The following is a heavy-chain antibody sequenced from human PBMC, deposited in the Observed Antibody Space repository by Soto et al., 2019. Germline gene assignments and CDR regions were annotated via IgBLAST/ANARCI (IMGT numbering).Heavy chain of an antibody. Sequence: GGSLRLSCAASGFTFNSYGMHWVRQAPGKGLEWVAVIWYDRSNKYYADSVKGRFTISRDNSKNTLYLQMNSLRAEDTAVYYCARELGEYSSSSIFDSWGQGTLVTVSS. J-gene: IGHJ4*02. CDR2: IWYDRSNK. CDR1: GFTFNSYG. D-gene: IGHD6-6*01. CDR3: ARELGEYSSSSIFDS. V-gene: IGHV3-33*01.